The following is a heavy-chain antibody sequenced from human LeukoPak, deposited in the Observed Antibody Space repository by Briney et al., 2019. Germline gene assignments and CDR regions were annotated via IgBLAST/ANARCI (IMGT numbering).Heavy chain of an antibody. D-gene: IGHD3-10*01. V-gene: IGHV3-23*01. J-gene: IGHJ4*02. CDR1: GFTFSSYA. Sequence: GGPLRLSCAASGFTFSSYAMSWVRQAPGKGLEWVSAISGSGGSTYYADSVKGRFTISRDNSKNTLYLQMNSLRAEDTAVYYCAKDTSSYYYGSGSYYSPFDYWGQGTLVTVSS. CDR2: ISGSGGST. CDR3: AKDTSSYYYGSGSYYSPFDY.